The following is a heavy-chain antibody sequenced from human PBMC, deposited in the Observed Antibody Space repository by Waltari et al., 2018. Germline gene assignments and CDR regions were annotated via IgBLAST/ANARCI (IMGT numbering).Heavy chain of an antibody. J-gene: IGHJ6*03. CDR2: IYYSGST. Sequence: QVQLQESGPGLVKPSETLSLTCTVSGGSISSYYWSWIRQPPGKGLEWIGYIYYSGSTNYNPSLKSRVTISVDTSKNQFSLKLSSVTAADTAVYYCARASVGYCSGGSCPYYYYMDVWGKGTTVTISS. CDR1: GGSISSYY. V-gene: IGHV4-59*08. D-gene: IGHD2-15*01. CDR3: ARASVGYCSGGSCPYYYYMDV.